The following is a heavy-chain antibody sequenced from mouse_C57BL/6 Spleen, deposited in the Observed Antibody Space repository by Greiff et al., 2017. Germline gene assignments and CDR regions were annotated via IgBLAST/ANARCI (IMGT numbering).Heavy chain of an antibody. CDR1: GYTFTSYG. V-gene: IGHV1-81*01. CDR2: IYPRSGNT. Sequence: QVQLQQSGAELARPGASVKLSCKASGYTFTSYGISWVKQRTGQGLEWIGEIYPRSGNTYYNEKFKGKATLTADKSSSTAYMELRSLTSEDSAVYFCARSYYYGSSYPSMDYWGQGTSVTVSA. D-gene: IGHD1-1*01. J-gene: IGHJ4*01. CDR3: ARSYYYGSSYPSMDY.